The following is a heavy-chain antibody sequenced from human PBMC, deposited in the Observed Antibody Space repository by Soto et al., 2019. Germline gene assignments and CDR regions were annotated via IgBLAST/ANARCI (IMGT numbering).Heavy chain of an antibody. D-gene: IGHD1-26*01. CDR1: GFTFSSYA. CDR2: ISGSGGST. Sequence: GGSLRLSCAASGFTFSSYAMSWVRQAPGKGLEWVSAISGSGGSTYYADSVKGRFTISRDNSKNTLYLQMNSLRAEDTAVYYCAKGGTELYYYYYGMDAWGQGTTVTVSS. J-gene: IGHJ6*02. CDR3: AKGGTELYYYYYGMDA. V-gene: IGHV3-23*01.